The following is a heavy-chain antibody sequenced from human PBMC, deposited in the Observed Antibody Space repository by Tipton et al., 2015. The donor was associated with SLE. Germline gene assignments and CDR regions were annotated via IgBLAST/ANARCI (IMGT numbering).Heavy chain of an antibody. D-gene: IGHD3-3*01. CDR2: IFPSGSA. V-gene: IGHV4-4*08. Sequence: GLVKPSETLSLTCSVSNGSISNYYWTWIRQSPGKGLELLGYIFPSGSAKYKPSLEGRVTISADTSKNQLSLDVKSVTAADTAVYYCTRGKNPAGYLTSFGANWFDPWGQGILVTVSP. J-gene: IGHJ5*02. CDR1: NGSISNYY. CDR3: TRGKNPAGYLTSFGANWFDP.